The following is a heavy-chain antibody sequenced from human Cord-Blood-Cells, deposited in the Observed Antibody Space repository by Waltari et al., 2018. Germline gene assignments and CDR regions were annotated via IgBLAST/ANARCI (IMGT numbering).Heavy chain of an antibody. J-gene: IGHJ5*02. CDR3: ARDPILGGYSSSRGWFDP. Sequence: QVQLVQSGAEVKKPGASVKVSCKASGYTFTGYYMHWVRQAPGQGLEWMGWINPNSGGTNYAQKFQGMVTMTRDTSISTAYMELSRLRSDDTAVYYCARDPILGGYSSSRGWFDPWGQGTLVTVSS. CDR2: INPNSGGT. D-gene: IGHD6-6*01. CDR1: GYTFTGYY. V-gene: IGHV1-2*02.